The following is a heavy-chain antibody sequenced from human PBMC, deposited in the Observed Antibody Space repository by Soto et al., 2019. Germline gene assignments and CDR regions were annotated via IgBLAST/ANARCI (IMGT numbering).Heavy chain of an antibody. V-gene: IGHV1-24*01. CDR1: GYTLTELS. J-gene: IGHJ4*02. CDR2: FDPEGGDT. CDR3: AREYVVGSYYDSSGSSVDY. Sequence: GASVKVSCNVSGYTLTELSMHWVRQAPGKGLELMGSFDPEGGDTIYAQKFQGRVTITEDKSTGTAYMELSSLRSEDTAVYYCAREYVVGSYYDSSGSSVDYWGQGTLVTVSS. D-gene: IGHD3-22*01.